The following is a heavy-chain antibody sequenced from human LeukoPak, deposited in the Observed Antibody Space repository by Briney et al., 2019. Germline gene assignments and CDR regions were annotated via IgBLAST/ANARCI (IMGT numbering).Heavy chain of an antibody. CDR3: AKERSTVGTPLFDN. CDR1: AFSFGRYA. J-gene: IGHJ4*02. D-gene: IGHD2-15*01. CDR2: ISDNGGGT. V-gene: IGHV3-23*01. Sequence: GGSLRLSCAAAAFSFGRYAMSWVRQAPGRGLEWVSGISDNGGGTYYGDSVKGRFTISRDNSKNMLYLQMNGLRAEDTALYYCAKERSTVGTPLFDNWGQGILVTVSS.